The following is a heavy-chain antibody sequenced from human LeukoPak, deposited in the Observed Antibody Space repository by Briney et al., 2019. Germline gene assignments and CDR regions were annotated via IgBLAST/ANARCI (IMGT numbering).Heavy chain of an antibody. Sequence: PSETLSLTCTVSGGSISSYYWSWIRQPPGKGLEWIGYIYYSGSTNYNPSLKSRVTISVDTSKNQFSLKLSSVTAADTAVYYCARISYGPFSTHKGSPSLFDYWGQGTLVTVSS. D-gene: IGHD5-18*01. V-gene: IGHV4-59*01. CDR3: ARISYGPFSTHKGSPSLFDY. CDR2: IYYSGST. J-gene: IGHJ4*02. CDR1: GGSISSYY.